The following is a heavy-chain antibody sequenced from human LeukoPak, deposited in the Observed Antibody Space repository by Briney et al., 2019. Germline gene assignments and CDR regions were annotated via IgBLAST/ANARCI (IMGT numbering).Heavy chain of an antibody. CDR2: IYHSGTT. D-gene: IGHD1-26*01. Sequence: KRSETLSLTCAVSGGSVSSGGYPWSWIRQPPGKGLEWIGYIYHSGTTYYNPSLKSRVTISIDRSKNQFSLKLSSVTAADTAVYYCARVARWGYYFDYWGQGTLVTVSS. J-gene: IGHJ4*02. CDR3: ARVARWGYYFDY. CDR1: GGSVSSGGYP. V-gene: IGHV4-30-2*01.